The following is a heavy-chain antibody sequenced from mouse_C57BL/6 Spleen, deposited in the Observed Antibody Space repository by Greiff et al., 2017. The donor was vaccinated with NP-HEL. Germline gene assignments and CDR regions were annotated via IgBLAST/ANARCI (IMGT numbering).Heavy chain of an antibody. J-gene: IGHJ4*01. V-gene: IGHV1-59*01. D-gene: IGHD2-1*01. Sequence: QVQLQQPGAELVRPGTSVKLSCKASGYTFTSYWMHWVKQRPGQGLEWIGVIDPSDSYTNYNQKFKGKATLTVDTSSSTAYMQLSSLTSEDSAVYYWARFRTTGYYAMDYSGQGTSVTVSS. CDR1: GYTFTSYW. CDR3: ARFRTTGYYAMDY. CDR2: IDPSDSYT.